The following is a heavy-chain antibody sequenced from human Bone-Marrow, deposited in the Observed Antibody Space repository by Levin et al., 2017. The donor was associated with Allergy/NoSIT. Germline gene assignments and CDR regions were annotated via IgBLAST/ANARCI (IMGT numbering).Heavy chain of an antibody. J-gene: IGHJ4*02. V-gene: IGHV3-7*02. CDR2: INRDGGDG. CDR1: GFTFSGYW. Sequence: GESLKISCASSGFTFSGYWMAWVRQAPGKGLEWVANINRDGGDGYYVDSVKCRFTISRDNARNSLDLQMNSLRVEETAVYYCARNGAWSFEFWGQGTLVTVSS. D-gene: IGHD2-8*01. CDR3: ARNGAWSFEF.